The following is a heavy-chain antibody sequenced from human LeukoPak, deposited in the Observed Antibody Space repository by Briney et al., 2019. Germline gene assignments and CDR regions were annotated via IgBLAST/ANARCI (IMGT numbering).Heavy chain of an antibody. CDR3: AREGIEDYFDY. CDR2: IIPIFGTA. CDR1: GGTFSSYA. J-gene: IGHJ4*02. V-gene: IGHV1-69*13. Sequence: EASVTVSCKASGGTFSSYAISWVRQAPGQGLEWMGGIIPIFGTANYAQKFQGRVTITADESTSTAYMELSSLRSEDTAVYYCAREGIEDYFDYWGQGTLVTVSS.